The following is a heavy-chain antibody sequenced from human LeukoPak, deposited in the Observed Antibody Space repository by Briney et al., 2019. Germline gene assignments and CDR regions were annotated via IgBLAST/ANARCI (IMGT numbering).Heavy chain of an antibody. D-gene: IGHD3-10*01. CDR1: GVTFSSYS. Sequence: PGGSLRLSCAASGVTFSSYSMNWVRQAPGKGLEWVSSISSSSSYIYYADSVKGRFTISRDNAKNSLYLQMNSLRAEDTAVYYCAREPGFGELLSRTWFDPWGQGTLVTVSS. CDR3: AREPGFGELLSRTWFDP. V-gene: IGHV3-21*01. CDR2: ISSSSSYI. J-gene: IGHJ5*02.